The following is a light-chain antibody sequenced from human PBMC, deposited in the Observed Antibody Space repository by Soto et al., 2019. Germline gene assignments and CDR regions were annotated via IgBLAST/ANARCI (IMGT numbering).Light chain of an antibody. CDR3: QQRSNWPPEFT. V-gene: IGKV3-11*01. J-gene: IGKJ2*01. CDR2: NAF. Sequence: EIVLTQSPATLSWSPGEEVTLSCRASQRVSIDSAWYQQKPGQAPRLLIYNAFTRATGIPDRFSGSGCGPDFTLTISSREPEDFAVYYCQQRSNWPPEFTFGQGTKLEI. CDR1: QRVSID.